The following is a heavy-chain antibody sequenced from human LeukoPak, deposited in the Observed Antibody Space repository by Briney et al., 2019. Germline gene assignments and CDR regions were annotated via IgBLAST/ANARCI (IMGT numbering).Heavy chain of an antibody. Sequence: NPSETLSLTCSVSGSSISSYYWSWLRQPPGKGLECIGYIYYSGSTNYNPSLKSLLTISVDTSKNQFSLKLNSVTAADTAVYYCARVLGGYLNFEYWGQGTLVTVSS. V-gene: IGHV4-59*01. CDR3: ARVLGGYLNFEY. D-gene: IGHD5-12*01. CDR2: IYYSGST. J-gene: IGHJ4*02. CDR1: GSSISSYY.